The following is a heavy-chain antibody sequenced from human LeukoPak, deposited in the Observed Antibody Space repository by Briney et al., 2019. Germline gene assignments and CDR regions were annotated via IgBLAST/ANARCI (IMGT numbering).Heavy chain of an antibody. CDR3: ARDGEGCTSTSCYEWFDY. J-gene: IGHJ4*02. V-gene: IGHV3-48*03. D-gene: IGHD2-2*01. Sequence: SGGSLRLSCAASGFTSSSYEMNWVRQAPGKGLEWVAYISSSGSTIYYADSGKGRFTISRDNAKNSLYLQMNSLRAEDTAIYYCARDGEGCTSTSCYEWFDYWGQGTLVTVSS. CDR1: GFTSSSYE. CDR2: ISSSGSTI.